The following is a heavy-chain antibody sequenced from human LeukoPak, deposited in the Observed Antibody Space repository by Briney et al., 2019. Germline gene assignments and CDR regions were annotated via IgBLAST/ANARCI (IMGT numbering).Heavy chain of an antibody. Sequence: PSETLSLTCAVYGGSFSGYYWSWIRQPPGKGLEWIGEINHSGSTNYNPSLKSRVTISVDTSKNQFSLKLSSVTAADTAVYYCARVVYDFWSGANYGMDVWGQGTTVTVSS. CDR2: INHSGST. CDR3: ARVVYDFWSGANYGMDV. V-gene: IGHV4-34*01. D-gene: IGHD3-3*01. J-gene: IGHJ6*02. CDR1: GGSFSGYY.